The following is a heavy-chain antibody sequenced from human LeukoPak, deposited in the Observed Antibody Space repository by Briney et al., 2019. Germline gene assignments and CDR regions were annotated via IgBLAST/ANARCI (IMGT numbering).Heavy chain of an antibody. V-gene: IGHV1-8*03. J-gene: IGHJ3*02. CDR3: ARGRGQEYYDFWSGYYGVAAFDI. CDR1: GYTFTSYD. D-gene: IGHD3-3*01. Sequence: ASVKVSCKASGYTFTSYDINWVRQATGQGLEWMGWMNPNSGNTGYAQKFQGRVTITRNTSISTAYMELSSLRSEDTAVYYCARGRGQEYYDFWSGYYGVAAFDIWGQGTMVTVSS. CDR2: MNPNSGNT.